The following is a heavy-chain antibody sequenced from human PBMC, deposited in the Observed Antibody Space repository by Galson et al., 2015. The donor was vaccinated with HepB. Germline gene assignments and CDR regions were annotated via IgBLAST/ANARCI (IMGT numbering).Heavy chain of an antibody. CDR1: GFTFGSYG. V-gene: IGHV3-30*18. CDR3: AKELGDYGDLWEAFDY. CDR2: ISYDGSNK. J-gene: IGHJ4*02. D-gene: IGHD4-17*01. Sequence: SLRLSCAASGFTFGSYGMHWVRQAPGKGLEWEAVISYDGSNKYYADSVKGRFTISRDNSKNTLYLQMNSLRAEDTAVYYCAKELGDYGDLWEAFDYWGQGTLVTVSS.